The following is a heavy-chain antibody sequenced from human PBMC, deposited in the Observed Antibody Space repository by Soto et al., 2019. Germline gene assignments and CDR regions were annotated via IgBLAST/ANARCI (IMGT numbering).Heavy chain of an antibody. D-gene: IGHD6-13*01. V-gene: IGHV3-23*01. CDR1: GFTFSSYA. CDR3: AKELDGAAAGPTKFYGMDV. CDR2: ISGSGDST. Sequence: EVQLLESGGGLVQPGGSLRLSCAASGFTFSSYAMSWVRQAPGKGLEWVSVISGSGDSTYYADSLRGRFTISRDNSKNTLYLQMNSLRAEDTAVYYCAKELDGAAAGPTKFYGMDVWGQGTTVTVSS. J-gene: IGHJ6*02.